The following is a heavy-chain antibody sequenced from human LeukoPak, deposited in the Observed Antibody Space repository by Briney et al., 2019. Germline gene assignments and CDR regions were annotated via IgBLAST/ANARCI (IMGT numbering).Heavy chain of an antibody. CDR3: ARGSGYSSSWYPYYYGMGV. D-gene: IGHD6-13*01. V-gene: IGHV4-59*01. CDR2: IYYSGST. Sequence: PSETLSLTCTVSGGSISSYYWSWVRQPPGKGLEWIGYIYYSGSTNYNPSLKSRVTISVDTSKNQFSLKLSSVTAADTAVYYCARGSGYSSSWYPYYYGMGVWGQGTTVTVSS. J-gene: IGHJ6*02. CDR1: GGSISSYY.